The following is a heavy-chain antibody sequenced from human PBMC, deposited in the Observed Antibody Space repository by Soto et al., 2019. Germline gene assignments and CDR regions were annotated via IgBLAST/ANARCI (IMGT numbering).Heavy chain of an antibody. CDR1: GFTFSRYA. CDR3: ASSSGDLAVYGMDI. J-gene: IGHJ6*02. CDR2: VTGGGHTT. V-gene: IGHV3-23*01. D-gene: IGHD3-10*01. Sequence: EAQLLESGGGLVQPGGSLRLSCAASGFTFSRYAMSWVRQAPGKGLEWVSTVTGGGHTTYNADSVNGRFTISRDNSKNTLYLQMHNMRAEDTAIYYCASSSGDLAVYGMDIWDPGTTVTVSS.